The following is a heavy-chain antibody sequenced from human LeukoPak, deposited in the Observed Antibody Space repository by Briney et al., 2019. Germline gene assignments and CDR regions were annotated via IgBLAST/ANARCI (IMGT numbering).Heavy chain of an antibody. CDR2: ISAYSGNT. J-gene: IGHJ4*02. D-gene: IGHD5-12*01. Sequence: ASVKVSCKASGYTFISYGISWVRQAPGQGLEWMGWISAYSGNTNYAQKLQGRVTMTTDTSTSTAYMELRSLRSDDTAVYYCARDVRSGYDYDYWGQGTLVTVSS. CDR1: GYTFISYG. CDR3: ARDVRSGYDYDY. V-gene: IGHV1-18*01.